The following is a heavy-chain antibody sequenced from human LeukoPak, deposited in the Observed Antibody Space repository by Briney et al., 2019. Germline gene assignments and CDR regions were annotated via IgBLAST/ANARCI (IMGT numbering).Heavy chain of an antibody. V-gene: IGHV3-9*01. Sequence: PGGSLRLSCAASGFTFDDYAMHWVRQAPGKGLEWVSGISWNSGSIGYADSVKGRFTISRDNAKNSLYLQMNSLRAEDTALYYCAKGQLLWFGEGENWFDPWGQGTLVTVSS. J-gene: IGHJ5*02. D-gene: IGHD3-10*01. CDR2: ISWNSGSI. CDR3: AKGQLLWFGEGENWFDP. CDR1: GFTFDDYA.